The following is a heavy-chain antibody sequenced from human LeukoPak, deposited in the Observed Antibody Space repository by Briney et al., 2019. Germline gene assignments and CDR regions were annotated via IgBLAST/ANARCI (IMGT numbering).Heavy chain of an antibody. V-gene: IGHV5-51*01. Sequence: GXXXKISCKGSGYSFTSYWIGWVRQMPGKGLEWMGIIYPGDSNTRYSPSFQGQVTISADKSISTAYLQWSSLKASDTAMYYCVRQRNWNYGIDYWGQGTLVTVSS. D-gene: IGHD1-7*01. CDR2: IYPGDSNT. J-gene: IGHJ4*02. CDR3: VRQRNWNYGIDY. CDR1: GYSFTSYW.